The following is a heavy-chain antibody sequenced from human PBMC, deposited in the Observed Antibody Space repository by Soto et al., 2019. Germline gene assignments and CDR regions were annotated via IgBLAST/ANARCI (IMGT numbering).Heavy chain of an antibody. CDR1: GYTFTSYG. CDR2: ISAYNGNT. V-gene: IGHV1-18*01. D-gene: IGHD2-2*01. CDR3: ARPYCSSTSCSPDY. J-gene: IGHJ4*02. Sequence: ASVKVSCKASGYTFTSYGISWVRQAPGQGLERKGWISAYNGNTNYAQKLQGRVTKTTDTSTSTAYMELRSLRSDDTAVYYCARPYCSSTSCSPDYWGQGTQVTVSS.